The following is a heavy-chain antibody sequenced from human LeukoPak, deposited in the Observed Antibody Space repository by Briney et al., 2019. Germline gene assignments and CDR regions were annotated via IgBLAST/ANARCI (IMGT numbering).Heavy chain of an antibody. V-gene: IGHV3-30*04. CDR1: GFTFSSYA. Sequence: GGSLRLSCAASGFTFSSYAMHWVRQAPGKGLEWVAVISYDGSNKYYADSVKGRFTISRDNSKNTLYLQMNSLRAEDTAVYYCARAVTLWNCMDVWGKGTTVTVSS. CDR2: ISYDGSNK. D-gene: IGHD3-3*01. CDR3: ARAVTLWNCMDV. J-gene: IGHJ6*03.